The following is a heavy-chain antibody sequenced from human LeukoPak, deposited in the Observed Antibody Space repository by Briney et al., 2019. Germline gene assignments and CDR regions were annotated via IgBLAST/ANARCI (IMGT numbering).Heavy chain of an antibody. CDR2: IYYSGST. CDR3: ARDRRTYCSSTSCYVGAFDI. D-gene: IGHD2-2*01. V-gene: IGHV4-59*12. Sequence: PSETLSLTCTVSGGSISSYYWSWIRQPPGKGLEWIGYIYYSGSTNYNPSLKSRVTISVDTSKNQFSLKLSSVTAADTAVYYCARDRRTYCSSTSCYVGAFDIWGQGTMVTVSS. J-gene: IGHJ3*02. CDR1: GGSISSYY.